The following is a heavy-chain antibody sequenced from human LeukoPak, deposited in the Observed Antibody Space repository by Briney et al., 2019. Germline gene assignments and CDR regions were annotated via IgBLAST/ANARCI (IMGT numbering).Heavy chain of an antibody. V-gene: IGHV3-30*02. D-gene: IGHD3-22*01. CDR2: IHYDGSNK. CDR3: ARDFYDSSGIDY. CDR1: GFTFSSYA. J-gene: IGHJ4*02. Sequence: GGSLRLSCAASGFTFSSYAMHWVRQAPGKGLEWVAFIHYDGSNKYYADSVKGRFTISRDNSKNTLYLQMNSLRAEDTAVYYCARDFYDSSGIDYWGQGTLVTVSS.